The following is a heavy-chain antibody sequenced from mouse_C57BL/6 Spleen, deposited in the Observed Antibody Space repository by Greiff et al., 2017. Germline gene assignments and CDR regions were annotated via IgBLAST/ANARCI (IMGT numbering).Heavy chain of an antibody. J-gene: IGHJ2*01. V-gene: IGHV1-26*01. Sequence: VQLQQSGPELVKPGASVKISCKASGYTFTDYYMNWVKQSHGKSLEWIGDINPNHGGTSYNQKFKGKATLTVDKSSSTAYMELRSLTSEDSAVYYCARDYYGNYGYFDYWGQGTTLTVSS. CDR2: INPNHGGT. CDR1: GYTFTDYY. D-gene: IGHD2-1*01. CDR3: ARDYYGNYGYFDY.